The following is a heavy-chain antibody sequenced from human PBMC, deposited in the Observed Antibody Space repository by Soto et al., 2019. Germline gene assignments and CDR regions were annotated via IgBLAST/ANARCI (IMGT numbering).Heavy chain of an antibody. CDR3: ARGGVDTAMAERPDYYYYMDV. CDR2: IWYDGSNK. D-gene: IGHD5-18*01. V-gene: IGHV3-33*01. Sequence: GGSLRLSCAASGFTFSSYGMHWVRQAPGKGLEWVAVIWYDGSNKYYADSVKGRFTISRDNSKNTLYLQMSSLRAEDTAVYYCARGGVDTAMAERPDYYYYMDVWGKGTTVTVSS. CDR1: GFTFSSYG. J-gene: IGHJ6*03.